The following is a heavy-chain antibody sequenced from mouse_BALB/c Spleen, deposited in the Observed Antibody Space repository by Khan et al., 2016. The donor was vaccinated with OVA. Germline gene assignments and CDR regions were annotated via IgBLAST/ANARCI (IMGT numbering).Heavy chain of an antibody. V-gene: IGHV14-1*02. CDR1: GFTIKDYY. CDR2: IDPENGHT. Sequence: MQLEESGAELVRPGALVTLSCKASGFTIKDYYMNWVKQRPEQGLEWIGWIDPENGHTIYDPKFQGKASITADTSSNTAYLQTSSLKSEDTAVYYWARRGYGNYWFAYWGLGTLVTVSA. J-gene: IGHJ3*01. CDR3: ARRGYGNYWFAY. D-gene: IGHD2-1*01.